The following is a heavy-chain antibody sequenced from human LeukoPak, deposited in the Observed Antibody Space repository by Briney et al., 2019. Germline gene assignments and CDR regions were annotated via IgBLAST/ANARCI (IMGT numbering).Heavy chain of an antibody. CDR1: GFTFSSYA. J-gene: IGHJ4*02. Sequence: PGRSLRLSCAASGFTFSSYAMHWVRQAPGKGLEWVAIISYDGSNKFYADSVKGRFTISRDNSKNTLYLQMSSLGPEDTAVYYCGRGSVGFGELNYWGQGTLVTVSS. D-gene: IGHD3-10*01. CDR2: ISYDGSNK. V-gene: IGHV3-30*04. CDR3: GRGSVGFGELNY.